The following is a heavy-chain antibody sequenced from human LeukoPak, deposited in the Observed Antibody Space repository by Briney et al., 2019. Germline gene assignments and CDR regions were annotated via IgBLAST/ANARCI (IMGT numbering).Heavy chain of an antibody. CDR3: ARDSSGYLFDY. J-gene: IGHJ4*02. CDR1: GGSISSGDYY. D-gene: IGHD3-22*01. V-gene: IGHV4-30-4*08. CDR2: IYYSGST. Sequence: SETLSLTCTVSGGSISSGDYYWSWIRQPPGKGLEWIVYIYYSGSTYYNPSLKSRVTISVDTSKNQFSLKLSSVTAADTAVYYCARDSSGYLFDYWGQGTLVTVSS.